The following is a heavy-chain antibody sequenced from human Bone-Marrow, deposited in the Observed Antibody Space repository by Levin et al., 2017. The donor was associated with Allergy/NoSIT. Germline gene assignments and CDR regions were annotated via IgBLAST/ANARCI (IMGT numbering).Heavy chain of an antibody. Sequence: QPGGSLRLSCAASAFTFSSDAMSWFRQAPGKGLEWVSTITPSGGTTFYVDSVKGRFTSSRDNSKNTLYLQMDSLRAEDSATYYCAKHSGSYYGSSDFWGQGTLVTVSS. CDR3: AKHSGSYYGSSDF. V-gene: IGHV3-23*01. J-gene: IGHJ4*02. D-gene: IGHD3-10*01. CDR1: AFTFSSDA. CDR2: ITPSGGTT.